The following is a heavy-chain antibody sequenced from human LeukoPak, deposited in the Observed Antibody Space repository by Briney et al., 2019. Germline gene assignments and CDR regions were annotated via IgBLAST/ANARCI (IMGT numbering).Heavy chain of an antibody. CDR2: IYHSGSGST. D-gene: IGHD5-12*01. CDR1: GGSISSGGHS. Sequence: SETLSLTCTVSGGSISSGGHSWSWIRQPPGKGLEWIGYIYHSGSGSTYYNPSLKSRVTISVDTSKNQFSLRLSSVTAADTAVYYCASSHIVATIYSYYYYGMDVWGQGTTVTVSS. CDR3: ASSHIVATIYSYYYYGMDV. J-gene: IGHJ6*02. V-gene: IGHV4-30-2*02.